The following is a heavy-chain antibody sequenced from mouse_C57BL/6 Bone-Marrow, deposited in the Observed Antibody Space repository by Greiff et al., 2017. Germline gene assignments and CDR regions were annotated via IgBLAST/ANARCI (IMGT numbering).Heavy chain of an antibody. Sequence: EVQLMESGGDLVKPGGSLKLSCAASGFTFSSYGMSWVRQTPDKRLEWVATISSGGSYTYYPDSVKGRFTISRDNAKNTLYLQMSSLKSEDTAMYYCARQGNGNYGGYWGQGTTLTVSS. J-gene: IGHJ2*01. CDR2: ISSGGSYT. V-gene: IGHV5-6*01. D-gene: IGHD2-1*01. CDR3: ARQGNGNYGGY. CDR1: GFTFSSYG.